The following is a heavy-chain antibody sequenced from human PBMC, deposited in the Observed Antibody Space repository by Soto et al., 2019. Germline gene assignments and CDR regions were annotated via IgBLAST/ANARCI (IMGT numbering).Heavy chain of an antibody. CDR1: GGSISSGGYY. CDR2: IYYSGST. D-gene: IGHD3-22*01. V-gene: IGHV4-31*03. Sequence: QVQLQESGPGLVKPSQTLSLTCTVSGGSISSGGYYWSWIRQHPGKGLEWIGYIYYSGSTYYNPSLKSRVTISVDTSKNQFSLKLSSVTAADTAVYYCARYWDSSGYYYFYWFDPWGQGTLVTVSS. J-gene: IGHJ5*02. CDR3: ARYWDSSGYYYFYWFDP.